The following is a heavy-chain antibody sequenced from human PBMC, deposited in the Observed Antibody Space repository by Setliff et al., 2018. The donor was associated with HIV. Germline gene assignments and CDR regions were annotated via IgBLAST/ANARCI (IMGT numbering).Heavy chain of an antibody. CDR3: ARHGNGPYGPFGDLFYFDY. CDR2: IYTSGST. J-gene: IGHJ4*02. D-gene: IGHD2-21*02. V-gene: IGHV4-4*09. CDR1: GGSMNNYY. Sequence: PSETLSLTCTVSGGSMNNYYWSWIRQPPGKGLEWIGYIYTSGSTKYNPSLKSRVTISLDTSKNQFSLKLSSVTAADTAVYYCARHGNGPYGPFGDLFYFDYWGQGTLVTVSS.